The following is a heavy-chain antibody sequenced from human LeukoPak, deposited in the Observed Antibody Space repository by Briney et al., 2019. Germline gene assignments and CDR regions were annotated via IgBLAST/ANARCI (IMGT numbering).Heavy chain of an antibody. D-gene: IGHD2-2*02. CDR2: ISSSSSTI. CDR3: AREGAIPSPGSYYYGMDV. V-gene: IGHV3-48*01. J-gene: IGHJ6*02. Sequence: GGSLRLSCAASGFTFSSYSMNWVRQAPGKGPEWVSYISSSSSTIYYADSVKGRFTISRDNAKNSLYLQMNSLRAEDTAVYYCAREGAIPSPGSYYYGMDVWGQGTTVTVSS. CDR1: GFTFSSYS.